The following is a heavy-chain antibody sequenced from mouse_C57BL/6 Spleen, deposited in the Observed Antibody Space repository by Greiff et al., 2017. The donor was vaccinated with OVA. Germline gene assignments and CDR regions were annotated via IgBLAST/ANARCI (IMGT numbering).Heavy chain of an antibody. CDR2: IDPENGDT. CDR3: TCYYGEKGFAY. V-gene: IGHV14-4*01. Sequence: VQLQQSGAELVRPGASVKLSCTASGFNIKDDYMHWVKQRPEQGLEWIGCIDPENGDTEYASKFQGKATITADTSSNTAYLQLSSLTSEDTAVYYCTCYYGEKGFAYWGQGTLVTVSA. D-gene: IGHD2-13*01. J-gene: IGHJ3*01. CDR1: GFNIKDDY.